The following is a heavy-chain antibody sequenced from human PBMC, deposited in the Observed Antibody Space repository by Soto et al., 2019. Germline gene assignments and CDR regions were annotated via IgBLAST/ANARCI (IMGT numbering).Heavy chain of an antibody. CDR1: GGSISSSSYY. D-gene: IGHD5-12*01. CDR3: ARCPDSGYEYLSEEIDYTRPFDY. V-gene: IGHV4-39*01. Sequence: SETLSLTCTVSGGSISSSSYYWGWIRQPPGKGLEWIGSIYYSGSTYYNPSLKSRVTISVDTSKNQFSLKLSSVTAADTAVYYCARCPDSGYEYLSEEIDYTRPFDYWGQGTLVTVSS. J-gene: IGHJ4*02. CDR2: IYYSGST.